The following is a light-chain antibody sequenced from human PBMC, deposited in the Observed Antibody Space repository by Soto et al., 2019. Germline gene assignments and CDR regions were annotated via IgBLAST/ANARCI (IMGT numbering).Light chain of an antibody. CDR1: QSISSW. CDR3: QQSFTTPS. CDR2: DAS. J-gene: IGKJ5*01. Sequence: DIQMTQSPSTLSASVGDRVTITCRASQSISSWLAWYQQKPGKAPKLLIYDASSLESGVPSRFSGRGFGTDFTLTISSLQPEDFATYYCQQSFTTPSFGQGTRLEIK. V-gene: IGKV1-5*01.